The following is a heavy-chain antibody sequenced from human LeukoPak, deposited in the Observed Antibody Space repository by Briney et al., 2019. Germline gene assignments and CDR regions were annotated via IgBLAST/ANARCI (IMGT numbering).Heavy chain of an antibody. J-gene: IGHJ5*02. Sequence: SQTLSLTCTVSGGSISSGSYYWSWIRQPAGKGLEWIGYLYYSGSTNYNPSLKSRVTISVDTSKNQFSLKLTSVTAADTAVYYCARVDSRGYLEFDPWGQGTLVTVSS. CDR1: GGSISSGSYY. CDR2: LYYSGST. D-gene: IGHD3-22*01. CDR3: ARVDSRGYLEFDP. V-gene: IGHV4-61*10.